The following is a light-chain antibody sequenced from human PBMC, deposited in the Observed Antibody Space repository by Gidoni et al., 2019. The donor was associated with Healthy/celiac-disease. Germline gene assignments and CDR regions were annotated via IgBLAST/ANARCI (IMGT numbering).Light chain of an antibody. V-gene: IGLV2-8*01. Sequence: QSALTQPPSASGSPGQSVTISCTGTSSDVGGYNYVSWYQQHPGKAPNLKIYEVSKRPSGVPDRFSGSKSGNTASLTVSGLQAEDEADYYCRSYAGSNTLYVFGTGTKVTVL. CDR2: EVS. CDR1: SSDVGGYNY. CDR3: RSYAGSNTLYV. J-gene: IGLJ1*01.